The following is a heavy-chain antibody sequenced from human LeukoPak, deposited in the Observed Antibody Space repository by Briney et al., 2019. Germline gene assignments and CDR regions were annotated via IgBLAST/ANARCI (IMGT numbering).Heavy chain of an antibody. Sequence: KPSETLSLTCTVSGGSISSSNYYWGWIRQPPGKGLEWIGNIYYSGSTYYKPSLKTRVTICVDTSKNQFSLKLTSVTAADTAVYYCARHASVDGNWPRPLDYWGQGSLVTVSS. D-gene: IGHD6-19*01. CDR3: ARHASVDGNWPRPLDY. V-gene: IGHV4-39*01. J-gene: IGHJ4*02. CDR2: IYYSGST. CDR1: GGSISSSNYY.